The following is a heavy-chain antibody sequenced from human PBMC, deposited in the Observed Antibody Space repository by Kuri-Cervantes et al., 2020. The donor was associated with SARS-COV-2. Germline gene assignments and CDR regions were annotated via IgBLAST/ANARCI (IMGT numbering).Heavy chain of an antibody. D-gene: IGHD4-17*01. CDR1: GGSISSSSYY. J-gene: IGHJ6*03. V-gene: IGHV4-39*07. CDR2: VNHRGST. CDR3: ARAYGFLRYIYYMDV. Sequence: ESLKISCAASGGSISSSSYYWGWIRQSPGKGLEWIGEVNHRGSTNYNPSLKSRVTISVDTSSKQFSLHLGSVTAADTAVYYCARAYGFLRYIYYMDVWGRGTTVTVSS.